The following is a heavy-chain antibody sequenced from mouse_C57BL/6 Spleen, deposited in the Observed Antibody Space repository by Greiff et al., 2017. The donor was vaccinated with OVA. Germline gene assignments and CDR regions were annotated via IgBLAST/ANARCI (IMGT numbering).Heavy chain of an antibody. V-gene: IGHV3-6*01. CDR2: ISYDGSN. J-gene: IGHJ3*01. CDR1: GYSITSGYY. CDR3: ALYYDYDEAWFAY. Sequence: EVQLQQSGPGLVKPSQSLSLTCSVTGYSITSGYYWNWIRQFPGNKLEWMGYISYDGSNNYNPSLKNRISITRDTSKNQFFLKLNSVTTEDTATYYCALYYDYDEAWFAYWGHGTLVTVSA. D-gene: IGHD2-4*01.